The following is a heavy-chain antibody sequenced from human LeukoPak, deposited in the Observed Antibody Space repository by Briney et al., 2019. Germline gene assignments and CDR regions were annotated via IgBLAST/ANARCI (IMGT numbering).Heavy chain of an antibody. J-gene: IGHJ6*02. Sequence: GASVKVSCKASGYTFTSYGISWVRQAPGQGLEWMGWISAYNGNTNYAQRLQGRVTMTTDTSTSTAYMELRSLRSDDTAVYYCARGKGGYSYGRGYYYGMDAWGQGITVTVSS. CDR1: GYTFTSYG. D-gene: IGHD5-18*01. V-gene: IGHV1-18*01. CDR2: ISAYNGNT. CDR3: ARGKGGYSYGRGYYYGMDA.